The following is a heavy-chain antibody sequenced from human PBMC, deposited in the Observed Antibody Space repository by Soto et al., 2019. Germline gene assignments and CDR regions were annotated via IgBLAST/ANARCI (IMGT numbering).Heavy chain of an antibody. V-gene: IGHV4-34*01. J-gene: IGHJ4*02. CDR1: GGSFSGYY. CDR3: ARGRYVYGYSSGWYDY. Sequence: PSETLSLTCAVYGGSFSGYYWSWIRQPPGKGLEWIGEINHSGSTNYNPSLKSRVTISVDTSKNQFSLKLSSVTAADTAVYYCARGRYVYGYSSGWYDYWGQGTQVTVSS. CDR2: INHSGST. D-gene: IGHD6-19*01.